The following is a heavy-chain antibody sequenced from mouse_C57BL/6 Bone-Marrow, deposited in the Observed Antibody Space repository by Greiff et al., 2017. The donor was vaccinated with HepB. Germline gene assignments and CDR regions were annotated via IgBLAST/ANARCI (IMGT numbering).Heavy chain of an antibody. J-gene: IGHJ3*01. V-gene: IGHV7-3*01. D-gene: IGHD2-3*01. CDR3: AAHGYYRAWFAY. CDR2: IRNKANGYTT. CDR1: GFTFTDYY. Sequence: DVHLVESGGGLVQPGGSLSLSCAASGFTFTDYYMSWVRQPPGKALEWLGFIRNKANGYTTEYSASVKGRFTISRDNSQSILYLQMNALRAEDSATYYCAAHGYYRAWFAYWGQGTLVTVSA.